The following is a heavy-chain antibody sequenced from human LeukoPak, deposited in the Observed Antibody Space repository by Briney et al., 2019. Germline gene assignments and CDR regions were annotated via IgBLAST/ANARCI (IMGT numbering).Heavy chain of an antibody. CDR3: ARDGYTIFGNWFDP. J-gene: IGHJ5*02. V-gene: IGHV4-34*01. CDR2: INHSGST. CDR1: GGSFSGYY. Sequence: SETLSLTCAVYGGSFSGYYWSWIRQPPGKGLEWIGEINHSGSTNYNPSLKSRVTISVDTSKNQFSLKLSSVTAADTAVYYCARDGYTIFGNWFDPWGQGTLVTVSS. D-gene: IGHD3-3*01.